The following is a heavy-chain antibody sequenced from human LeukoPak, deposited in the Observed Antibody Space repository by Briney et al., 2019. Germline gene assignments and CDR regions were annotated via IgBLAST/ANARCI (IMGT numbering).Heavy chain of an antibody. CDR2: IDYSGTT. CDR1: GGSFSNSNFF. Sequence: SETRSLTCTVSGGSFSNSNFFWAWIRRPPGKGLEWIGSIDYSGTTYYNPSLRSRVTISLDTSKNQFSLKLTSVTAADTAVHYCASLGRLATTGTEHWGQGTLVTVSS. D-gene: IGHD1-1*01. J-gene: IGHJ4*02. CDR3: ASLGRLATTGTEH. V-gene: IGHV4-39*07.